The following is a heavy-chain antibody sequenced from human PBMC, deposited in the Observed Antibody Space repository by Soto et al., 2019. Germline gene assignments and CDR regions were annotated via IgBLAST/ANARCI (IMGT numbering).Heavy chain of an antibody. D-gene: IGHD2-21*02. CDR2: IYPGDSDT. CDR1: GYSFTSYW. CDR3: ARQLEAYCGGDCYSPYYYGMDV. J-gene: IGHJ6*02. V-gene: IGHV5-51*01. Sequence: SLKISCKGSGYSFTSYWIGWVRQMPGKGLEWMGIIYPGDSDTRYSPSFQGQVTISADKSISTAYLQWSSLKASDTAMYYCARQLEAYCGGDCYSPYYYGMDVWGQGTTVTVSS.